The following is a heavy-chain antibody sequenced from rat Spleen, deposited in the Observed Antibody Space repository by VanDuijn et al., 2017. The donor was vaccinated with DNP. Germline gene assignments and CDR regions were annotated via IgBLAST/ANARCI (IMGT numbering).Heavy chain of an antibody. Sequence: EVQLVESGGGLVQPGSSLKLSCIVSGFSFSNYGMAWVRQAPTKGLEWVATISYDGSSTYYRDSVKGRFTISRDNAKSTLYLQMNSLRSEDTATYYCASLQNYYYSSWDYWGQGVMVTVSS. CDR1: GFSFSNYG. CDR2: ISYDGSST. CDR3: ASLQNYYYSSWDY. J-gene: IGHJ2*01. D-gene: IGHD1-2*01. V-gene: IGHV5-29*01.